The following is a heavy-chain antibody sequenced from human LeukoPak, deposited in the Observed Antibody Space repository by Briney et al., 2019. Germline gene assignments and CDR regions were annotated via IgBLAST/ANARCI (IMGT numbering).Heavy chain of an antibody. D-gene: IGHD6-13*01. CDR1: GLTFYGYW. J-gene: IGHJ4*02. CDR2: INGAGNKK. V-gene: IGHV3-74*01. Sequence: PGGSLRLSCEASGLTFYGYWMHWFRQLPGKGLVWVSEINGAGNKKNYADSVRGRFTVSRDNAQDTVYLQMDSLRVEDTAVYYCARGTVGAPGIDYWGQGTLVSVSS. CDR3: ARGTVGAPGIDY.